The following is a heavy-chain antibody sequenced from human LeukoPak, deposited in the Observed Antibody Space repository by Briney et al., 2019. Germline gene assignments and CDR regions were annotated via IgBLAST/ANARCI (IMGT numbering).Heavy chain of an antibody. Sequence: PGGSLRLSCAASGFTFSSYWMSWVRQTPGKGLEWVANIKQDGSEKYYVDSVKGRFTISRDNAKNSLYLQMNSLRAEDTAVYYCARDSSTYHSSTLVAYWGQGTLVSVSS. CDR2: IKQDGSEK. CDR3: ARDSSTYHSSTLVAY. J-gene: IGHJ4*02. D-gene: IGHD3-22*01. V-gene: IGHV3-7*01. CDR1: GFTFSSYW.